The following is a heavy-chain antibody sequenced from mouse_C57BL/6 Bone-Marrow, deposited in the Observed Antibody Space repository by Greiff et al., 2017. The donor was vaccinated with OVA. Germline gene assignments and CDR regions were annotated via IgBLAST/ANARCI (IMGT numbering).Heavy chain of an antibody. CDR2: IRSKSSNYAT. Sequence: EVHVVESGGGLVQPKGSLKLSCAASGFTFNTYAMHWVRQAPGKGLEWVARIRSKSSNYATYYDVSVKDRFTISRDDSQSMLYLQMNNLKTEDTAMYYCVREGWLLAWFAYWGQGTLVTVSA. CDR3: VREGWLLAWFAY. CDR1: GFTFNTYA. D-gene: IGHD2-3*01. J-gene: IGHJ3*01. V-gene: IGHV10-3*01.